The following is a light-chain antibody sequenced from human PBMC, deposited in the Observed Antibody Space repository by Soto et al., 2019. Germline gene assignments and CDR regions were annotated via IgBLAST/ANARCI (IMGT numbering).Light chain of an antibody. CDR3: GTWDSSLSAVV. CDR2: DNN. V-gene: IGLV1-51*01. CDR1: SSNIGNNY. Sequence: QSVLTQPPSVSAAPGQKVTISCSGSSSNIGNNYVSWYQQLPGTATKLLIYDNNKRPSGIPDRFSGSKSGTSATLGITGLQTGYEADYYCGTWDSSLSAVVFGGGTKLTVL. J-gene: IGLJ2*01.